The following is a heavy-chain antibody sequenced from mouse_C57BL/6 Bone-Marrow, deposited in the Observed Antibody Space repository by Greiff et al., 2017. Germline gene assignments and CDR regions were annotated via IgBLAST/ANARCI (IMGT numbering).Heavy chain of an antibody. V-gene: IGHV5-4*03. CDR3: ARGLTGYFDY. CDR1: GFTFSSYA. CDR2: ISDGGSYT. Sequence: DVKLVESGGGLVKPGGSLKLSCAASGFTFSSYAMSWVRQTPGKRLEWVATISDGGSYTYYPDNVKGRFTIARDNAKNNLYLQMSHLKSEDTAMYYCARGLTGYFDYWGQGTTLTVSS. J-gene: IGHJ2*01.